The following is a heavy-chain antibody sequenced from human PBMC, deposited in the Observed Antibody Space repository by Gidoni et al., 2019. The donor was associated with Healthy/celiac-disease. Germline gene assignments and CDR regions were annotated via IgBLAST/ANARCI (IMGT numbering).Heavy chain of an antibody. D-gene: IGHD2-15*01. Sequence: QVQLVESGGGVVQPGRSLRLSCPASGFTFSSYGMHWVRQAPGKGLEGVAVIWYDGSNKYYADSVKGRFTISRDNSKNTLYLQMNSLRAEDTAVYYCAREVEDGGNQNNWFDPWGQGTLVTVSS. CDR1: GFTFSSYG. CDR2: IWYDGSNK. V-gene: IGHV3-33*01. J-gene: IGHJ5*02. CDR3: AREVEDGGNQNNWFDP.